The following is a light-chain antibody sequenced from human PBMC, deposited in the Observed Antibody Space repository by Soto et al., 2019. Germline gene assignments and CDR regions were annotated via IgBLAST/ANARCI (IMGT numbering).Light chain of an antibody. CDR1: QSVSSSY. J-gene: IGKJ5*01. V-gene: IGKV3D-20*02. Sequence: EIVMTQSPAILSVSPGERATLSCRASQSVSSSYLAWYQQKPGQAPRLLIYDASNRATGIPARFSGSGSETDFTLTISSLEPEDFGVYYCLHRMNWPLTFGQGTRLEIK. CDR3: LHRMNWPLT. CDR2: DAS.